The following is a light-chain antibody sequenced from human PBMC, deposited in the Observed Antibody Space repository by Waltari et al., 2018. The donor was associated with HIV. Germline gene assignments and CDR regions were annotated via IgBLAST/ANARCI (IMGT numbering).Light chain of an antibody. V-gene: IGLV3-25*03. Sequence: SYELTQPPSVSVSPGQTARITCSGDALPKHYAYWYRHGPGQAPVLVIYKDTERPSWIPERFSGSSSGTTVTLTISGVQAEDEADYYCQSADSSGTYVVFGGGTKLTVL. J-gene: IGLJ3*02. CDR3: QSADSSGTYVV. CDR1: ALPKHY. CDR2: KDT.